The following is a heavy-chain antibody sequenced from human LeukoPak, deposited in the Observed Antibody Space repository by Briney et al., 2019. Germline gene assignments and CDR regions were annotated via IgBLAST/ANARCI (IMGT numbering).Heavy chain of an antibody. CDR3: ARDYGYYFDY. CDR1: GYSFTAYW. D-gene: IGHD4-17*01. CDR2: IEPSDSYT. Sequence: GEPRRISCKRSGYSFTAYWITWVRKMPGKGLEWMESIEPSDSYTNSSPSFQGHVTISGDKSITTAYLQGSRLKASDTAMYYGARDYGYYFDYWGQGTLVTVSS. V-gene: IGHV5-10-1*01. J-gene: IGHJ4*02.